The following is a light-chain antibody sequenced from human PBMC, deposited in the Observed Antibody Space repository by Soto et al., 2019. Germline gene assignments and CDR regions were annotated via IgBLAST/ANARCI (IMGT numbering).Light chain of an antibody. CDR2: DTS. J-gene: IGKJ4*01. Sequence: EIVLTQSPGTLSLSPGERATLSCRASQSVSSSSLAWYQQKPGQAPRLLIYDTSSRATGIPDRFSGSGSGTDFTLTISSLEPEDFAVYYCQQYVSSLLTFGGGTKVDIK. CDR3: QQYVSSLLT. CDR1: QSVSSSS. V-gene: IGKV3-20*01.